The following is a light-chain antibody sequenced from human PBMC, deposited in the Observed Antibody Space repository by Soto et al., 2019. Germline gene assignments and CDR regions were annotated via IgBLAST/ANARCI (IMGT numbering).Light chain of an antibody. CDR3: QQYNNWPPWR. CDR1: QGVSNN. Sequence: ILMTQSPATLSVSPGERATLSCRASQGVSNNLAWYQQKPGQAPRLLLYDASTRATGIQARFSGSGSGTESTLTSCGLQAEYFAVYYCQQYNNWPPWRFCQGTKVEIK. CDR2: DAS. V-gene: IGKV3-15*01. J-gene: IGKJ1*01.